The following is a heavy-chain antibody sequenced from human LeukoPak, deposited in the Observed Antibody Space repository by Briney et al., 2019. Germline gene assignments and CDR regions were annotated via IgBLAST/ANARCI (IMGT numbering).Heavy chain of an antibody. CDR3: ATDTVTTSYFDY. D-gene: IGHD4-17*01. Sequence: GGSLRLSCAAPGFTFSSYGMHWVRQAPGKGLEWVAVISYDGSNKYYADSVKGRFTISRDNSKNTLYLQMNSLRAEDTAVYYCATDTVTTSYFDYWGQGTLVTVSS. CDR1: GFTFSSYG. J-gene: IGHJ4*02. CDR2: ISYDGSNK. V-gene: IGHV3-30*03.